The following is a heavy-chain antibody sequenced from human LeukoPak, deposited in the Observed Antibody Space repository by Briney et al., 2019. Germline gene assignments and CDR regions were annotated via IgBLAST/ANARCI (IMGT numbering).Heavy chain of an antibody. Sequence: GASVKVSCKASGYTFTGYYMHWVRQAPGQGLEWMGRINPNSGGTNYAQKFQGRVTMTRDTSISTAYMELSRLRSDDTAVYYCARVRGQQWRYNWFDPLGQGTLVTVSS. D-gene: IGHD6-19*01. J-gene: IGHJ5*02. CDR1: GYTFTGYY. V-gene: IGHV1-2*06. CDR2: INPNSGGT. CDR3: ARVRGQQWRYNWFDP.